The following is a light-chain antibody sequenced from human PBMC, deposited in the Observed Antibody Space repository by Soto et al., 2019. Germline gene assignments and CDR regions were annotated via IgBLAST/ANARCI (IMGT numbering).Light chain of an antibody. J-gene: IGLJ1*01. CDR3: ISYTGSSTSYV. V-gene: IGLV2-14*01. CDR2: AVS. Sequence: QSVLTQPPSASGTPGQRVTMSCSGGNSNIGSHTVAWYQQFPGKTPKLMIYAVSNRPSGVSNRFSGSKSGNTASLTISGLQAEDEADYYCISYTGSSTSYVFGTGTKVTVL. CDR1: NSNIGSHT.